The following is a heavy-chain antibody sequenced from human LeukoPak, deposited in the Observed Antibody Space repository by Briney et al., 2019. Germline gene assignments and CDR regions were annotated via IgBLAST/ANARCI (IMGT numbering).Heavy chain of an antibody. J-gene: IGHJ3*02. Sequence: SGTLSLICTVSGGSINSNNWWSWVRQGPGKGLEWIGEIHQSGTTNSNPSLKSRVTISLDKSNNQFSPKLNSVTAADTAMYYCARWEVRLNAFEMWGQGTMVTVSS. CDR1: GGSINSNNW. CDR3: ARWEVRLNAFEM. D-gene: IGHD3-10*01. CDR2: IHQSGTT. V-gene: IGHV4-4*02.